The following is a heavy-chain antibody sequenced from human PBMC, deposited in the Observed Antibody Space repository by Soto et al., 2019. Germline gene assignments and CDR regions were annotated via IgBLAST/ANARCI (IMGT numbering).Heavy chain of an antibody. J-gene: IGHJ4*02. CDR2: IYSGGST. Sequence: EVQLVESGGGLIQPGGSLRLSCAASGFTVSSNYMSWVRQAPGKGLEWVSVIYSGGSTYYADSVKGRFTISRDNSKNTLYLQMNSLRAEDTAVYYCARGRRWFGEAYYFDYWGQGTLVTVSS. CDR1: GFTVSSNY. D-gene: IGHD3-10*01. V-gene: IGHV3-53*01. CDR3: ARGRRWFGEAYYFDY.